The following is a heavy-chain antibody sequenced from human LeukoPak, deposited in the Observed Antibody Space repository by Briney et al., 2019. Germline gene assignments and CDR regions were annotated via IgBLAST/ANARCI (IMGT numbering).Heavy chain of an antibody. CDR2: IYDIGTT. CDR1: GVSLGREF. CDR3: ARLYGCGPRGAFDI. J-gene: IGHJ3*02. D-gene: IGHD2/OR15-2a*01. V-gene: IGHV4-59*08. Sequence: PSETLSLTCTVSGVSLGREFWTWIRQPPGKGLEWIGYIYDIGTTNYNPSLKSRVTIFVDTSRNQFSLNLTSVTAADTAVYYCARLYGCGPRGAFDIWGQGTLVTVSS.